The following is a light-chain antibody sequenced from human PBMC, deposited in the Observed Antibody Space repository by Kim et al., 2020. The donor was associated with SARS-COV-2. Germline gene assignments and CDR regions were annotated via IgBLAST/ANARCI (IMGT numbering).Light chain of an antibody. CDR3: QAWDSSTYV. Sequence: VSPGQTASITCSGDKLWDKYACWYQQKPGQSPVLVIYQDSKRPSGIPERFSGSSSGNTATLTLSGTQAMDEADYYCQAWDSSTYVFGTGTKVTVL. J-gene: IGLJ1*01. V-gene: IGLV3-1*01. CDR2: QDS. CDR1: KLWDKY.